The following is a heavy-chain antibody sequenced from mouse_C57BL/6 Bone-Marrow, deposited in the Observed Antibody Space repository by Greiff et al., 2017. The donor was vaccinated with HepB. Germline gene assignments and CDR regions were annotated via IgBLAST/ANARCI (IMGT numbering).Heavy chain of an antibody. CDR1: GYTFTSYW. Sequence: VQLQQSGAELVKPGASVKMSCKASGYTFTSYWITWVKQRPGQGLEWIGDIYPGSGSTNYNEKFKSKATLTVDTSSSTAYMQLSSLTSEDSAVYYCARSDDGYDEGFAYWGQGTPVTVSA. CDR2: IYPGSGST. V-gene: IGHV1-55*01. CDR3: ARSDDGYDEGFAY. D-gene: IGHD2-2*01. J-gene: IGHJ3*01.